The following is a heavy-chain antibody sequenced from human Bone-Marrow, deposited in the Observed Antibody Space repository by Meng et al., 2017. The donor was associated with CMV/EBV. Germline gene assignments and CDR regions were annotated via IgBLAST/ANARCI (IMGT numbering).Heavy chain of an antibody. J-gene: IGHJ4*02. V-gene: IGHV3-53*01. CDR3: ARDSYPEEHYTPDY. Sequence: GESLKISCAASGLTVTDNYMSWVRQAPGKGLEWVSVIYSDGGTNYADSVKGRFTISRDTYKNALHLQMNSLRVEDTAVYYCARDSYPEEHYTPDYWGQGTLVTVSS. D-gene: IGHD3-3*01. CDR2: IYSDGGT. CDR1: GLTVTDNY.